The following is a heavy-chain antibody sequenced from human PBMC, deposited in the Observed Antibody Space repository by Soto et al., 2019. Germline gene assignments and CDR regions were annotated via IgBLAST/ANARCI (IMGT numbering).Heavy chain of an antibody. Sequence: PSETLSLTCTVSGGSISSSTYYWGWMRQPPGKGLEWIASFFIGGNTYYNPSLKSRVTISVDTSKNQFSLKLSSVTAADTAVYYCARTYYDFWSGYWRWFDPWGQGTLVTVSS. CDR1: GGSISSSTYY. D-gene: IGHD3-3*01. CDR2: FFIGGNT. J-gene: IGHJ5*02. V-gene: IGHV4-39*07. CDR3: ARTYYDFWSGYWRWFDP.